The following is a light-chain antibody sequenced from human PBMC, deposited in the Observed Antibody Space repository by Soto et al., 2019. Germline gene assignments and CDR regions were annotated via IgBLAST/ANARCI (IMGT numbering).Light chain of an antibody. Sequence: QSVLTQPASVSGSPGQSITISCTGTSRDVGGYNYVSWHQQHPGKAPKVIITEVSNRPSGVSNRFSGSKSGNTASLTISGLQAEDEADYYCGSWDSSLSAYVFGTGTKLTVL. CDR1: SRDVGGYNY. CDR2: EVS. CDR3: GSWDSSLSAYV. J-gene: IGLJ1*01. V-gene: IGLV2-14*01.